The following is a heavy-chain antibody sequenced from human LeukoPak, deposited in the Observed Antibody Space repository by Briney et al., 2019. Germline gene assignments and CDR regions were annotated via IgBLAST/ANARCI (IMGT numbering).Heavy chain of an antibody. CDR2: ISSSSSYI. CDR3: ARDPGDYYDSSGYPFDY. V-gene: IGHV3-21*01. CDR1: GFTFSSYS. D-gene: IGHD3-22*01. Sequence: GGSLRPSCAASGFTFSSYSMNWVRQAPGKGLEWVSSISSSSSYIYYADSVKGRFTISRDNAKNSLYLQMNSLRAEDTAVYYCARDPGDYYDSSGYPFDYWGQGTLVTVSS. J-gene: IGHJ4*02.